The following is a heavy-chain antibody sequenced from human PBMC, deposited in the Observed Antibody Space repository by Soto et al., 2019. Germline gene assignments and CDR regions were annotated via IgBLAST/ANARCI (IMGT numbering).Heavy chain of an antibody. J-gene: IGHJ4*02. D-gene: IGHD1-26*01. CDR1: GFIFSNYV. V-gene: IGHV3-23*04. CDR2: ISDSGGTS. CDR3: AKRPRALLTFDY. Sequence: EVQLVDSGGGLVQPGGSLRLSCAASGFIFSNYVMSWVRQAPGTALEWVSSISDSGGTSYYADSVKGRFTISRDNSKNALYLQMNSLRAEDTAIYYCAKRPRALLTFDYWGQGTLVTVSS.